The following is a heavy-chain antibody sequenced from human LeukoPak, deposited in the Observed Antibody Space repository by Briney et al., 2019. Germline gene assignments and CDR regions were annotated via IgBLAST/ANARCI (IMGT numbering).Heavy chain of an antibody. CDR2: ISGSGSSS. D-gene: IGHD5-12*01. CDR3: ARYGATSGSMDV. V-gene: IGHV3-23*01. Sequence: GGSLRLSCAASGFTFSSYAMTWVRQAPGKGLEWVSIISGSGSSSYYADSVKGRFTISRDNAKNSLYLQMNSLRAEDTAVYYCARYGATSGSMDVWGKGTTVTVSS. J-gene: IGHJ6*03. CDR1: GFTFSSYA.